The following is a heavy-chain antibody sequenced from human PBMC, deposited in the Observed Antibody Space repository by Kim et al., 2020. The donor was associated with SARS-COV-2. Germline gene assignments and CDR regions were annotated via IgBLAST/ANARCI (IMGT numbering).Heavy chain of an antibody. CDR3: ARGITMVRGARLNWFDP. CDR1: GGSFSGYY. D-gene: IGHD3-10*01. CDR2: INHSGST. Sequence: SETLSLTCAVYGGSFSGYYWSWIRQPPGKGLEWIGEINHSGSTNYNPSLKSRVTISVDTSKNQFSLKLSSVTAADTAVYYCARGITMVRGARLNWFDPWG. J-gene: IGHJ5*02. V-gene: IGHV4-34*01.